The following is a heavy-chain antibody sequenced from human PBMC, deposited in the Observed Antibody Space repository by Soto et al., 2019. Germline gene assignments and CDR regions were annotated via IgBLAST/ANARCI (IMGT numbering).Heavy chain of an antibody. V-gene: IGHV3-13*01. CDR3: ARAARWLQSRYFDL. CDR2: IDIAGDT. Sequence: EVQLVESGGGLVQPGGSLRLSCAASGFTFSNYDMHWVRQATGKGLEWVSAIDIAGDTYYPDSVKGRFTSYREKAKNSLYLQMNSLRADDSAVYYCARAARWLQSRYFDLWGRGTLVTVSS. CDR1: GFTFSNYD. J-gene: IGHJ2*01. D-gene: IGHD5-12*01.